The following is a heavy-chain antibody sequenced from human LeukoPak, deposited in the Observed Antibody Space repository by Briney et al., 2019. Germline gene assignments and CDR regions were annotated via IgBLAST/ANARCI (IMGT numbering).Heavy chain of an antibody. J-gene: IGHJ3*02. V-gene: IGHV4-59*01. CDR3: ARDTVTLIVNHAFDI. Sequence: SETLSLTCTVSGASISSYYWSWSRQPPGKGLEWIGYIYYSGSTDYNPSLKSRVTISVDTSKNQFSLKMSSVTAADTAVYYCARDTVTLIVNHAFDIWGQGTMVTVSS. CDR1: GASISSYY. D-gene: IGHD3-22*01. CDR2: IYYSGST.